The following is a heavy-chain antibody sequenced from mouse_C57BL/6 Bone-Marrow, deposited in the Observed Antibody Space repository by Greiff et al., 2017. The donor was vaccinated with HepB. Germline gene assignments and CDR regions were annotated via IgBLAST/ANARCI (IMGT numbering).Heavy chain of an antibody. CDR1: GFTFSDYY. J-gene: IGHJ3*01. CDR3: ARRGDGNPWFAY. D-gene: IGHD2-1*01. CDR2: ISNGGGST. Sequence: EVNVVESGGGLVQPGGSLKLSCAASGFTFSDYYMYWVRQTPEKRLEWVAYISNGGGSTYYPDTVKGRFTISRDNAKNTLYLQMSRLKSEDTAMYYCARRGDGNPWFAYWGQGTLVTVSA. V-gene: IGHV5-12*01.